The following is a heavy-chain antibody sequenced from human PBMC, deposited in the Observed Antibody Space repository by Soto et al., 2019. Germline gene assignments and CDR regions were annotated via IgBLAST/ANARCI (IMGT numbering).Heavy chain of an antibody. J-gene: IGHJ6*02. CDR1: GYTFTGYY. CDR2: INPNSGGT. V-gene: IGHV1-2*04. D-gene: IGHD2-15*01. CDR3: ARELLYCSGGSCYPNYYYYYGMDV. Sequence: ASVKVSCKASGYTFTGYYMHWVRQAPGQGLEWMGWINPNSGGTNYAQKFQGWVTMNRDTSISTAYMELSRLRSDDTAVYYCARELLYCSGGSCYPNYYYYYGMDVWGQGTTVTVSS.